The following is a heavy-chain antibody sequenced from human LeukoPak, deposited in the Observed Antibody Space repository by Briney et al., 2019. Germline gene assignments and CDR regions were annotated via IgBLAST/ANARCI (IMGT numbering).Heavy chain of an antibody. J-gene: IGHJ4*02. V-gene: IGHV3-23*01. CDR3: AKYPTLGLWFGEAYFDY. CDR1: GFTFSSYW. D-gene: IGHD3-10*01. CDR2: ISGSGGST. Sequence: GGSLRLSCAASGFTFSSYWMSWVRQAPGKGLEWVSAISGSGGSTYYADSVKGRFTISRDNSKNTLYLQMNSLRAEDTAVYYCAKYPTLGLWFGEAYFDYWGQGTLVTVSS.